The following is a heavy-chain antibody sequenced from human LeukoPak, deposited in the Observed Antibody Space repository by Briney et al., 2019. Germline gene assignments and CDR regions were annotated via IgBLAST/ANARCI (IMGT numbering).Heavy chain of an antibody. CDR2: IHPGEYER. D-gene: IGHD6-25*01. Sequence: GDSLKISCKASGYRFTSYWIGWVRQMPGKGLEWMGVIHPGEYERRYSPSFEGQVTISADKSISTAYMQWSSLKASATAMYYCAGRSGSGWKWFDLGGRGTGVSVSS. CDR1: GYRFTSYW. V-gene: IGHV5-51*01. CDR3: AGRSGSGWKWFDL. J-gene: IGHJ5*02.